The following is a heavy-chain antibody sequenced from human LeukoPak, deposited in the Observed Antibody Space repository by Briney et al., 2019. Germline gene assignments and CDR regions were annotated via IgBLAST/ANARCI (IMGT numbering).Heavy chain of an antibody. J-gene: IGHJ6*03. D-gene: IGHD3-10*01. CDR2: IYLGDSDT. CDR1: GYSFTSYW. V-gene: IGHV5-51*01. Sequence: GESLKISCKGSGYSFTSYWIGWVRQMPGKGLEWMGIIYLGDSDTRYSPSFQGQVTISADKSISTAYLQWSSLKASDTAMYYCARGIWLPHYYYYMDVWGKGTTVTISS. CDR3: ARGIWLPHYYYYMDV.